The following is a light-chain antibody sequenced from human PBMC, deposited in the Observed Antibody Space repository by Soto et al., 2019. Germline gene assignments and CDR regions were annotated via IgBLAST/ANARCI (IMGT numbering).Light chain of an antibody. Sequence: QSALTQPASVSGSPGQSITISCTGTSSDVGGYNHVSWYQHSPGKAPKLILFAVSDRPSGVSHRFSGSKSGNTASLTISGHQAEDEADYYCCSSTSLSTVVFGGGTKLTVL. CDR1: SSDVGGYNH. J-gene: IGLJ2*01. CDR3: CSSTSLSTVV. V-gene: IGLV2-14*01. CDR2: AVS.